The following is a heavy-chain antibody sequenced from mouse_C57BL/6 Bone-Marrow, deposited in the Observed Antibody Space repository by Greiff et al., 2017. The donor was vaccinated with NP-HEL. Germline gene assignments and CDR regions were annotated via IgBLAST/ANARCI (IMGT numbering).Heavy chain of an antibody. CDR2: INPNNGGT. CDR1: GYTFTDYY. D-gene: IGHD2-1*01. V-gene: IGHV1-26*01. J-gene: IGHJ2*01. Sequence: VQLQQSGPELVKPGASVKISCKASGYTFTDYYMNWVKQSHGKSLEWIGDINPNNGGTSYNQKFKGKATLTVDKSSSTAYMERRSLTSEDSAVYYCARWDGKDYWGQGTTLTVSS. CDR3: ARWDGKDY.